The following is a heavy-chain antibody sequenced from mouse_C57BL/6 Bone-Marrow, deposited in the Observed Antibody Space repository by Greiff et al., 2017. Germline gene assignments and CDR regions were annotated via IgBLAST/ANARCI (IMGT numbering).Heavy chain of an antibody. Sequence: QVQLKQPGAELVMPGASVKLSCKASGYTFTSYWMHWVKQRTGQGLEWIGEIDPSDSYTNYNQKFKGKSTLTVDKSSSTAYMQLSSLTSEDSAVYYCARWDYAMDYWGQGTSVTVSS. CDR1: GYTFTSYW. CDR3: ARWDYAMDY. V-gene: IGHV1-69*01. J-gene: IGHJ4*01. CDR2: IDPSDSYT.